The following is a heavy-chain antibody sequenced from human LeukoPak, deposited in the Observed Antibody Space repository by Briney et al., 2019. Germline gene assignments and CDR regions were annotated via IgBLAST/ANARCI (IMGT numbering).Heavy chain of an antibody. J-gene: IGHJ3*02. Sequence: HSGGSLRLSCAASGFTFSSYSMNWVRQAPGKGLEWVSYISSSSSTIYYADSVKGRFTISRDNAKNSLYLQMNSLRAEDTAVYYCARDGYCSGGSCYHDAFDIWGQGTMVTVSS. D-gene: IGHD2-15*01. CDR3: ARDGYCSGGSCYHDAFDI. CDR1: GFTFSSYS. CDR2: ISSSSSTI. V-gene: IGHV3-48*01.